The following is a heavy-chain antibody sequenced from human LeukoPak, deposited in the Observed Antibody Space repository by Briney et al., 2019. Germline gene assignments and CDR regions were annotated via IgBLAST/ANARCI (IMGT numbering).Heavy chain of an antibody. D-gene: IGHD2-15*01. V-gene: IGHV4-34*01. CDR2: INHSGST. CDR1: GGSFSGYY. J-gene: IGHJ4*02. CDR3: ARGSRRGYCSGGSSLYYFDY. Sequence: SETLSLTCAVYGGSFSGYYWSWLRQPPGKGLEWIGEINHSGSTNYNPSLKSRVTISVDTSKNQFSLKLSSVTAADTAVYYCARGSRRGYCSGGSSLYYFDYWGQGTLVTVSS.